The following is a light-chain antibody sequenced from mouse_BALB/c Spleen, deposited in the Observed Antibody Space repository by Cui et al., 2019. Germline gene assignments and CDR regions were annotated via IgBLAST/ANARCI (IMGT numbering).Light chain of an antibody. CDR1: SSIRY. Sequence: QIVLTQSPAIMPASQGEKVTMTCSASSSIRYVHWCQQKPGTSPKRWIYDTSKLASGVPARFSGSGSGTSSSLTISSMEAEDAATYYCHQRSSYPWTFGGGTKLEIK. CDR3: HQRSSYPWT. V-gene: IGKV4-70*01. J-gene: IGKJ1*01. CDR2: DTS.